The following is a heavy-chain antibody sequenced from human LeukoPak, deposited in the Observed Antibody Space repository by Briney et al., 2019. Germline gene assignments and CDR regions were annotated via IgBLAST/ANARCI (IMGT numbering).Heavy chain of an antibody. CDR3: AREKSRGGDFYGMDV. D-gene: IGHD2-15*01. J-gene: IGHJ6*02. CDR2: TYSGGVT. CDR1: GFTVSTKY. V-gene: IGHV3-53*01. Sequence: GGSLRLSCVASGFTVSTKYMSWVRQSPVKGLEWVSITYSGGVTYYADSVRGRFTISRGNSKNTMDLQMDSLRADDTAIYYCAREKSRGGDFYGMDVWGQGTTVTVSS.